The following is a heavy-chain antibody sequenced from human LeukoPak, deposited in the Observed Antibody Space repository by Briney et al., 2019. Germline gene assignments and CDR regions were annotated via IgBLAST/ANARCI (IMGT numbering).Heavy chain of an antibody. D-gene: IGHD1-14*01. J-gene: IGHJ3*01. CDR3: AREGRMGTAEAFDV. CDR1: GFTFNNYE. V-gene: IGHV3-13*01. CDR2: VGIAGDT. Sequence: GGSLRLSCAASGFTFNNYEMHWVRQTAGKGLEWVSAVGIAGDTFYAGSVKGRFSISRDNAESSLFLQMNSLRAGDTAMYYCAREGRMGTAEAFDVWGQGTMVTVSS.